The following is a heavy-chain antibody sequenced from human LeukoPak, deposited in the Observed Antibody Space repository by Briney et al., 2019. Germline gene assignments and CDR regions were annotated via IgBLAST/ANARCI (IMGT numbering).Heavy chain of an antibody. CDR1: GFTFSDYY. D-gene: IGHD1-1*01. Sequence: PGGSLRLSCAASGFTFSDYYMDWLRQAPGEGLDCVGRSGDKANIYTTQYAASVKGRFTISRDDSKNSLYLQMNSLKTEDTAVYYCARVSPRYNFDYWGQGTLVTVSS. CDR2: SGDKANIYTT. V-gene: IGHV3-72*01. J-gene: IGHJ4*02. CDR3: ARVSPRYNFDY.